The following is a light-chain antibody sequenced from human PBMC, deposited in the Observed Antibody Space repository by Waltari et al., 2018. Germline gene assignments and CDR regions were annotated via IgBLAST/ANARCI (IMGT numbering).Light chain of an antibody. Sequence: QSALTQPASVSGSPGQSITISCTGTSSDVGGYNYVSWYQQHPGKAPKLMIYDVSNRPPGVSHRFSGSKSGNTASLTISGLQAEDEADYYCSSYISSSALELFGGGTSLTVL. CDR2: DVS. CDR1: SSDVGGYNY. CDR3: SSYISSSALEL. V-gene: IGLV2-14*03. J-gene: IGLJ2*01.